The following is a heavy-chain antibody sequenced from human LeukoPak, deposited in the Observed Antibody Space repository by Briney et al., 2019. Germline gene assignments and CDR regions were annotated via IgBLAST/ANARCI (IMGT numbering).Heavy chain of an antibody. CDR3: ARGAHQLLYRLESEVDYYYYYYMDV. CDR2: IIPIFGTA. J-gene: IGHJ6*03. D-gene: IGHD2-2*02. Sequence: SVKVSCKASGGTFSSYAISWVRQAPGQGLEWMGGIIPIFGTANYAQKFQGRVTITTDESTSTAYMELSSLRSEDTAVYYCARGAHQLLYRLESEVDYYYYYYMDVWGKGTTVTVSS. V-gene: IGHV1-69*05. CDR1: GGTFSSYA.